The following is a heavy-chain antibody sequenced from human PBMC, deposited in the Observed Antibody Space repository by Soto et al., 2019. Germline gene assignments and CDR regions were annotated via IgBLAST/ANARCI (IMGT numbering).Heavy chain of an antibody. CDR2: MNPNSGNT. CDR1: GYTFTSYD. Sequence: QVQLVQSGAEVKKPGASVKVSCKASGYTFTSYDINWVRQATGQGLEWMGWMNPNSGNTGYAQKLQCRVTMTRNTSIRTAYMELSSMRSEDTAVYYCARGGKLWWLPVAWGQGTLVTVSS. J-gene: IGHJ4*02. D-gene: IGHD5-12*01. V-gene: IGHV1-8*01. CDR3: ARGGKLWWLPVA.